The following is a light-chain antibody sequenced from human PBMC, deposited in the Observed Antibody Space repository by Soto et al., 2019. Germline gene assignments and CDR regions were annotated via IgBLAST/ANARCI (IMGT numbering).Light chain of an antibody. CDR2: EVS. J-gene: IGLJ1*01. CDR1: SSDVGDYNY. V-gene: IGLV2-8*01. CDR3: SSYAGTNNFVV. Sequence: QSVLTQPPSASGSPGQSVTISCTGTSSDVGDYNYVSWYQQHPGKAPKLMIYEVSKRPSGVPHRFSGSKSGNTASLTVSGFQAEDEADYYCSSYAGTNNFVVFGTGTKVTVL.